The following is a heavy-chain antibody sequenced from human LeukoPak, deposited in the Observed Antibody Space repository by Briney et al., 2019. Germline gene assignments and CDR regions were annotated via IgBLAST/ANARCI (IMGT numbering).Heavy chain of an antibody. J-gene: IGHJ4*02. CDR1: GYTFTGYY. D-gene: IGHD3-3*01. CDR2: ISAYNGNT. V-gene: IGHV1-18*04. Sequence: ASVKVSCKASGYTFTGYYMHWVRQAPGQGLEWMGWISAYNGNTNYAQKLQGRVTMTTDTSTSTAYMELRSLRSDDTAVYYCARDRKGFLEWLTNYYFDYWGQGTLVTVSS. CDR3: ARDRKGFLEWLTNYYFDY.